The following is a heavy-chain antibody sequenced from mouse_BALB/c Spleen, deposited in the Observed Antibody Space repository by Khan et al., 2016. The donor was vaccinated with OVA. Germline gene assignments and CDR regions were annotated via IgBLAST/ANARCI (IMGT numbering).Heavy chain of an antibody. CDR2: TNPTNGRT. Sequence: QVQLQQSGAELVKAGASVKMSCKASGYTFTSYWMHWVKQRLGQGLEWFAETNPTNGRTYYNEKFKSKATLTVDKCSSTAYMLLSGPTFDDSAVYSCARIKKIVATYFDYWGQGTTLTFSS. D-gene: IGHD1-1*01. V-gene: IGHV1S81*02. CDR3: ARIKKIVATYFDY. CDR1: GYTFTSYW. J-gene: IGHJ2*01.